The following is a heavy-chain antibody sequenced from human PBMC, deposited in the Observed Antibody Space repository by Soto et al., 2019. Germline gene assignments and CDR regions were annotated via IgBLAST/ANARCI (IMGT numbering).Heavy chain of an antibody. CDR3: AKVQDSGYAEEDAFDI. Sequence: QVQLVESGGGVVQPGRSLRLSCAASGFTFSSYGMHWVRQAPGKGLEWVAVISYDGSNKYYADSVKGRFTISRDNSKNTLYLQMNSLRAEDTAVYYCAKVQDSGYAEEDAFDIWGQGIMVTVSS. V-gene: IGHV3-30*18. J-gene: IGHJ3*02. CDR1: GFTFSSYG. CDR2: ISYDGSNK. D-gene: IGHD5-12*01.